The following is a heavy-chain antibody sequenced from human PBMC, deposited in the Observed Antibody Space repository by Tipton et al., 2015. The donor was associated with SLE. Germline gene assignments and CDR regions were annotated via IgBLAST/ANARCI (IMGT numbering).Heavy chain of an antibody. D-gene: IGHD5-24*01. CDR3: ARAPPQLGFDY. J-gene: IGHJ4*02. Sequence: QLVQSGAEVKKPGASVKVSCKASGYTFTSFDINWVRQATGQGLEWMGWMNPNSGNTAYAQKFQGRVTMTRDTSISTAYMELSGLRSEDTAVYYCARAPPQLGFDYWGQGTLVTVSS. CDR2: MNPNSGNT. V-gene: IGHV1-8*01. CDR1: GYTFTSFD.